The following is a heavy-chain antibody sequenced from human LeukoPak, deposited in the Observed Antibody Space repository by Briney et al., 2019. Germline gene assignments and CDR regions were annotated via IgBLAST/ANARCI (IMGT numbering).Heavy chain of an antibody. CDR2: ISSDGRDT. CDR1: GLTFSTYW. Sequence: GGSLRLSCAASGLTFSTYWMHWVRQAPGEGLVWVSRISSDGRDTKYADSVKGRFTISRDNAKNTLYLQMNGLRAEDTAVYYCTRAYDTTGSTYWGQGTLVTVSS. V-gene: IGHV3-74*03. D-gene: IGHD2-8*02. J-gene: IGHJ4*02. CDR3: TRAYDTTGSTY.